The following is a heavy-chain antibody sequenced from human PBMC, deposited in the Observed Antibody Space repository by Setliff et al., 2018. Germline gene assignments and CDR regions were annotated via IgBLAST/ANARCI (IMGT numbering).Heavy chain of an antibody. CDR2: INPIFGTT. Sequence: SVKVSCKASGGTFSSNGISWVRQAPGQGLEWMGGINPIFGTTTYAQKFPGRVTITTDDSTSTAYMHLSSLTSDDTAIYYCAREKGYYNSGSYKYWFDPWGQGTLVTVSS. CDR3: AREKGYYNSGSYKYWFDP. CDR1: GGTFSSNG. J-gene: IGHJ5*02. D-gene: IGHD3-10*01. V-gene: IGHV1-69*05.